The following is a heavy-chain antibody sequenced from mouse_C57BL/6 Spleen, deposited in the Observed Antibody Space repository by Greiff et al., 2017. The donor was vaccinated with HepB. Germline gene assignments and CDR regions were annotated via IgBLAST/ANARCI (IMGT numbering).Heavy chain of an antibody. D-gene: IGHD2-1*01. CDR2: IYPGDGDT. Sequence: VKLQQSGPELVKPGASVKISCKASGYAFSSSWMNWVKQRPGKGLEWIGRIYPGDGDTNYNGKFKGKATLTADKSSSTAYMQLSSLTSEDSAVYFCARKRDGNPYYFDYWGQGTTLTVSS. CDR1: GYAFSSSW. CDR3: ARKRDGNPYYFDY. V-gene: IGHV1-82*01. J-gene: IGHJ2*01.